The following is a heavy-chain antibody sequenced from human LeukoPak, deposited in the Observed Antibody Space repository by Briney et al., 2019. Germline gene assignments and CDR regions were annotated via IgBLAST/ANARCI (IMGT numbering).Heavy chain of an antibody. CDR2: INHSGST. CDR1: GGSFSDYY. CDR3: ARRSGPLLDS. V-gene: IGHV4-34*01. J-gene: IGHJ4*02. D-gene: IGHD3-3*01. Sequence: KTSETLSLTCAVYGGSFSDYYWSWIRQPPGKGLEWIGEINHSGSTNYNPPLKSRVTISVDTSKKQFSLKLSSVTAADTALYYCARRSGPLLDSWGQGTLVTVSS.